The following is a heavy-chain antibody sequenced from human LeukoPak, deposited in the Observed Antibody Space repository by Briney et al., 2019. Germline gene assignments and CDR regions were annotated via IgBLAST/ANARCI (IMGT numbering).Heavy chain of an antibody. CDR2: ISSSGDTI. J-gene: IGHJ4*02. Sequence: PGGSLRLPCAASGFTFSDYYMSWIRQAPGKGLEWISYISSSGDTIFYADSVKGRFTISRDNAKNALYLQMNSLRAEDTAVYYCAKDQRRYCSGGSCYLFDYWGQGTLVTVSS. CDR3: AKDQRRYCSGGSCYLFDY. D-gene: IGHD2-15*01. V-gene: IGHV3-11*04. CDR1: GFTFSDYY.